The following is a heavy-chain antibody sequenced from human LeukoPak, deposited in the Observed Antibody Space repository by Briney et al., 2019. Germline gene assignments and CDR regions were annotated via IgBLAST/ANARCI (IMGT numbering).Heavy chain of an antibody. J-gene: IGHJ4*02. CDR3: AKVGPKEWLEIIDY. CDR2: IKPDGTTK. Sequence: GGSLRLSCAASGFPFSSYSMTWVRQAPGKGLEWVANIKPDGTTKFYVDSVKGRFTISRGNALNSLYLQMNSLRAEDTAIYYCAKVGPKEWLEIIDYWGQGTLVTASS. V-gene: IGHV3-7*03. D-gene: IGHD6-19*01. CDR1: GFPFSSYS.